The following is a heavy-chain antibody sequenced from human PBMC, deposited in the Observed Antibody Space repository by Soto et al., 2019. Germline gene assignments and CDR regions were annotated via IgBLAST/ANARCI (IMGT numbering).Heavy chain of an antibody. D-gene: IGHD4-17*01. Sequence: GAPEEVSCKASGYTFTSYYMHWVLQPPGQGLDWMGIINPSGGSTSYAQKCQGRVTMTRDTSTSTVYMELSSLRSEDTAVYYCARGATVTRHRWFDPWGQGPLVTVSS. CDR2: INPSGGST. CDR3: ARGATVTRHRWFDP. V-gene: IGHV1-46*01. CDR1: GYTFTSYY. J-gene: IGHJ5*02.